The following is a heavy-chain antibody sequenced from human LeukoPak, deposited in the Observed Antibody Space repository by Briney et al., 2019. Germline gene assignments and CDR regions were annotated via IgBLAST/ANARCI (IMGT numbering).Heavy chain of an antibody. CDR2: IYYSGST. V-gene: IGHV4-39*01. CDR3: ARRLDAFDI. Sequence: PSETLSLTCTVSGDSISSSSYYWGWIRQPPGKGLEWIGSIYYSGSTYYKPSLKSRVTISVDTSKNQFSLKLSSVTAADTAVYYCARRLDAFDIWGQGTMVTVSS. CDR1: GDSISSSSYY. J-gene: IGHJ3*02.